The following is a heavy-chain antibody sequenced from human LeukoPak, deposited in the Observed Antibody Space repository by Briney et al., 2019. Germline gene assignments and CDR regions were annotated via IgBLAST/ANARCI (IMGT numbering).Heavy chain of an antibody. J-gene: IGHJ4*02. CDR1: GDSFRSYY. V-gene: IGHV4-59*01. CDR3: AASMVRGVIINPLDY. Sequence: SETLSLTCTVSGDSFRSYYWSWIRQPPGKGLEWIGYIYYSGSTNYNPSLKSRVTISVDTSKNQFSLKLSSVTAADTAVYYCAASMVRGVIINPLDYWGQGTLVTVFS. CDR2: IYYSGST. D-gene: IGHD3-10*01.